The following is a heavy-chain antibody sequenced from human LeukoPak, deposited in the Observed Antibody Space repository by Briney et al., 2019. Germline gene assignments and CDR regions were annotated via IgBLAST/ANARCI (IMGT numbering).Heavy chain of an antibody. CDR2: IYYSGST. CDR3: ATTTRYYYGMDV. CDR1: GGSISSYY. J-gene: IGHJ6*02. V-gene: IGHV4-59*01. Sequence: SETLSLTCTVSGGSISSYYWSWIRQPPGKGLEWIGHIYYSGSTNYNPSLKSRVTISVDTSKNQFSQKLSSVTAADTAVYYCATTTRYYYGMDVWGQGTTVTVSS. D-gene: IGHD4-11*01.